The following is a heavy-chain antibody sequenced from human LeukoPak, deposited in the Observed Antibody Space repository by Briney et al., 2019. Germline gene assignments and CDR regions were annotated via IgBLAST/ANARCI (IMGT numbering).Heavy chain of an antibody. CDR2: ISYDGSNK. CDR3: ANFGDFWSGYYASFDY. J-gene: IGHJ4*02. CDR1: GFTFSSYG. Sequence: GGSLRLSCAASGFTFSSYGMHWVRQAPGKGLEWVAVISYDGSNKYYADSVKGRFTISRDNSKNTLYLQMNSLRAEDTAVYYCANFGDFWSGYYASFDYWGQGTLVTVSS. V-gene: IGHV3-30*18. D-gene: IGHD3-3*01.